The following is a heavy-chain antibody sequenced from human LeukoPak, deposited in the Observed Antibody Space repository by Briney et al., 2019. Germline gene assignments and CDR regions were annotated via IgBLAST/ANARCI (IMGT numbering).Heavy chain of an antibody. J-gene: IGHJ4*02. D-gene: IGHD1-1*01. CDR3: ARGKRLRGTTNFDY. CDR1: GFTFSNHG. CDR2: ISRDGSST. Sequence: PPGGSLRLSCAASGFTFSNHGMHWVRQTPGKGLVWLSAISRDGSSTTYADSVKGRFTISRDNAKNSLNLQMNSLRAEDTAVYYCARGKRLRGTTNFDYWGQGTLVTVSS. V-gene: IGHV3-74*01.